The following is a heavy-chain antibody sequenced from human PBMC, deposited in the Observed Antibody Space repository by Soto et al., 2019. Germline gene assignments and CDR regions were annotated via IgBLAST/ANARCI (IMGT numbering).Heavy chain of an antibody. V-gene: IGHV4-34*01. D-gene: IGHD2-15*01. CDR1: GGSFSGYY. Sequence: PSETLSLTCAFNGGSFSGYYWSWIRQPPGKGLEWTGEINHSRSTNYNPSLKSLVTISVDTSKNLFSLKLSSVTAADKAAYYCARAFPRYCSGGSFYSGKDYLGQESLVTVSS. CDR3: ARAFPRYCSGGSFYSGKDY. J-gene: IGHJ4*02. CDR2: INHSRST.